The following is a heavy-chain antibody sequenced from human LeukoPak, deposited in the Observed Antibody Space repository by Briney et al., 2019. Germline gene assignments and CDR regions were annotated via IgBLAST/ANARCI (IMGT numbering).Heavy chain of an antibody. V-gene: IGHV3-9*01. CDR1: GFTFDNYA. CDR3: AKDRPGGFDY. Sequence: GGSLRLSCAAFGFTFDNYAMHWVRQAPGKGLEWVSGISWNSGTIGYADSVKGRFTISRDNAKNSLYLQMNSLRAEDTALYYCAKDRPGGFDYWGQGTLVTVSP. D-gene: IGHD3-10*01. J-gene: IGHJ4*02. CDR2: ISWNSGTI.